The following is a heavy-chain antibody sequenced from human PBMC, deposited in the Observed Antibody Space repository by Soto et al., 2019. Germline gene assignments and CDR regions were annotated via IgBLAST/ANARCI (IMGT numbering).Heavy chain of an antibody. CDR3: AAVQGITMNAPYFDY. CDR2: IYHSGST. V-gene: IGHV4-30-2*01. D-gene: IGHD3-22*01. Sequence: QLQLQESGSGLVKPSQTLSLTCAVSGGSISSGGYSWSWIRQPPGKGLEWIGYIYHSGSTYYNPSLKSRVTISVDRSKNQFSLKLSSVTAADTAVYYCAAVQGITMNAPYFDYWGQGTLVTVSS. J-gene: IGHJ4*02. CDR1: GGSISSGGYS.